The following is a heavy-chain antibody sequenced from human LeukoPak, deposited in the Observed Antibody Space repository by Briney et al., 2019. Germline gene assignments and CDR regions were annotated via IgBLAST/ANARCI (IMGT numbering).Heavy chain of an antibody. D-gene: IGHD3-3*02. CDR2: ISGSGGST. CDR3: AKEGAISPDYYYYMDV. Sequence: GGSLRLSCAASGFTFSSYAMSWVRQAPGKGLEWVSAISGSGGSTYYADSAKGRFTISRDNSKNTLYLQMNSLRAEDTAVYYCAKEGAISPDYYYYMDVWGKGTTVTVSS. V-gene: IGHV3-23*01. J-gene: IGHJ6*03. CDR1: GFTFSSYA.